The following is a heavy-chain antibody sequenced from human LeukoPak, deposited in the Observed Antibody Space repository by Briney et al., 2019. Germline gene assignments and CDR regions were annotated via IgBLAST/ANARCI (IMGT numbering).Heavy chain of an antibody. CDR2: ISSSSNYI. CDR1: GFTVSSNY. J-gene: IGHJ5*02. V-gene: IGHV3-21*01. D-gene: IGHD2/OR15-2a*01. CDR3: VRIPNSADFPNWFDP. Sequence: PGGSLRLSCAASGFTVSSNYMSWFRQAPGKGLEWVSSISSSSNYIYYADSVKGRFTMSRDNAKNSLYLQMNSLRADDTAVYYCVRIPNSADFPNWFDPWGQGTLVTVSS.